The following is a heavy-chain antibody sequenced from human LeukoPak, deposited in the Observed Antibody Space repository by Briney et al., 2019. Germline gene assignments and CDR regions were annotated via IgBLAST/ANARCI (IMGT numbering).Heavy chain of an antibody. V-gene: IGHV4-34*01. D-gene: IGHD5-12*01. Sequence: SETLSLTCAVYGGSFSGYYWSWIRQPPGKGLEWIGEINHSGSTNYNPSLKSRVTISVDTSKNQFSLKLSSVTAADTAVYYCARGEVTGRVATSMDVWGKGTTVTVSS. CDR1: GGSFSGYY. J-gene: IGHJ6*03. CDR3: ARGEVTGRVATSMDV. CDR2: INHSGST.